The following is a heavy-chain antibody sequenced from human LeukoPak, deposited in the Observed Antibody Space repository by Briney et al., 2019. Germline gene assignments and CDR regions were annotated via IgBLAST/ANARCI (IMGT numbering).Heavy chain of an antibody. D-gene: IGHD5-12*01. CDR1: SYTFTNYA. J-gene: IGHJ6*03. Sequence: ASVKVSCKASSYTFTNYAFTWVRQAPGQGLEWMGWINPNSGGTNYAQKFQGRVTMTRDTSISTAYMELSRLRSDDTAVYYCARGIVATRYYYYYYYMDVWGKGTTVTVSS. V-gene: IGHV1-2*02. CDR3: ARGIVATRYYYYYYYMDV. CDR2: INPNSGGT.